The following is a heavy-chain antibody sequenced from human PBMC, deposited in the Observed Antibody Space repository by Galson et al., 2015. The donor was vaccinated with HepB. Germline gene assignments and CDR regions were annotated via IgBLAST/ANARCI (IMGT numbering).Heavy chain of an antibody. D-gene: IGHD3-3*01. V-gene: IGHV3-7*03. Sequence: SLRLSCAASGFTFGSYWMSWVRQAPGKGLEWVANIKQDGSEKYYVDSVKGRFTNSRDNAKNSLYLQMNSLRAEDTAVYYCARAPYYDFWSGYYIRDYWGQGTLVTVSS. CDR2: IKQDGSEK. CDR1: GFTFGSYW. CDR3: ARAPYYDFWSGYYIRDY. J-gene: IGHJ4*02.